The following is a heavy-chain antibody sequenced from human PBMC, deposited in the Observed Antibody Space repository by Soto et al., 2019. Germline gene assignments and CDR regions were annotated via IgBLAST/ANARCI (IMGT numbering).Heavy chain of an antibody. D-gene: IGHD3-3*01. Sequence: SGPTLVNPTQTLTLTCTFSGFSLSTSGVGVGWIRQPPGKALEWLALIYWNDDKRYSPSLKSRLTITKDTSKNQVVLTMTNMDPVDTATYYCAHSWGNVYYDFWSGYYKGNYFDYWGQGTLVTVSS. V-gene: IGHV2-5*01. CDR2: IYWNDDK. CDR1: GFSLSTSGVG. J-gene: IGHJ4*02. CDR3: AHSWGNVYYDFWSGYYKGNYFDY.